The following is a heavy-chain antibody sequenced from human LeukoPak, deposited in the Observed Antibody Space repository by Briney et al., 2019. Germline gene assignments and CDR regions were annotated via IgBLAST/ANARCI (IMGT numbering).Heavy chain of an antibody. J-gene: IGHJ4*02. Sequence: GASVKVSGKASGYTFTGYYMHWVRQAPGQGLEWMGWINPNSGGTNYAQKFQGRVTMTRDTSISTAYMELSRLRSDGTAVYYCARRGIAAAGLTYFDYWGQGTLVTVSS. CDR2: INPNSGGT. CDR1: GYTFTGYY. CDR3: ARRGIAAAGLTYFDY. D-gene: IGHD6-13*01. V-gene: IGHV1-2*02.